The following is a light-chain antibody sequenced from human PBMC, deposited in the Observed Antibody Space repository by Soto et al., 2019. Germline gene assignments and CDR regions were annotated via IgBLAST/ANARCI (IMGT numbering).Light chain of an antibody. CDR2: GVS. V-gene: IGKV3-20*01. Sequence: EILMTQSPGTLSVSPGERVTLSCRASRTVSNRLAWYQHKPGQAPRLLISGVSTGATGVPPRFSGSGSGTDFTLTISRLEPEDFAVYYCQQYGSSLWTFGQGTKVDIK. CDR3: QQYGSSLWT. J-gene: IGKJ1*01. CDR1: RTVSNR.